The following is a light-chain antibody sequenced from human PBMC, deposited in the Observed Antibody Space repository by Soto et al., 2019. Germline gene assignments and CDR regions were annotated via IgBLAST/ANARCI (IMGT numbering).Light chain of an antibody. V-gene: IGLV2-18*01. CDR1: SSDVGTYDR. Sequence: QAALTQPPSVSVSPGQSVTISCTATSSDVGTYDRVSWYQQPPGTAPKLIIYEVTYRPSGVPDRFSGSQSGYTASLTISGLQAEDEADYYCSLFTSSRTYVFGTGTKVTVL. CDR3: SLFTSSRTYV. J-gene: IGLJ1*01. CDR2: EVT.